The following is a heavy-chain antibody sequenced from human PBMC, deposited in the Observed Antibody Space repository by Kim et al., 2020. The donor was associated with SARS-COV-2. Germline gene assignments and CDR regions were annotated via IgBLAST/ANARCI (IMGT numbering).Heavy chain of an antibody. CDR2: T. J-gene: IGHJ5*02. Sequence: TYYNPSLKSRVTISVDTSKNQFSLKLSSVTAADTAVYYCARGTAADWFDPWGQGTLVTVSS. V-gene: IGHV4-39*01. CDR3: ARGTAADWFDP.